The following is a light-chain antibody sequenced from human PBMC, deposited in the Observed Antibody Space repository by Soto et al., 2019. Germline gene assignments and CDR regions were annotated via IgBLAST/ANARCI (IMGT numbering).Light chain of an antibody. V-gene: IGLV1-51*01. CDR1: SSNIGSNY. CDR2: DNY. CDR3: DSWDNSLSVVL. J-gene: IGLJ2*01. Sequence: QSVLTQPPSVSAAPGQRVTISCSGSSSNIGSNYVSWYQQLPGTAPKLLIYDNYMRPSGIPDRFSGSTSGTSATLAIAGLQTGDEADYYCDSWDNSLSVVLFGGGTKLTVL.